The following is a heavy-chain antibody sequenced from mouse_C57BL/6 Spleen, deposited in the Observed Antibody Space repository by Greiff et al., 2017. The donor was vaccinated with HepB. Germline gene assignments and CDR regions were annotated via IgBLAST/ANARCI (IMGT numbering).Heavy chain of an antibody. CDR3: ARHLFITTVVADC. V-gene: IGHV5-6*01. Sequence: EVKLMESGGDLVKPGGSLKLSCAASGFTFSSYGMSWVRQTPDKRLEWVATISSGGSYTYYPDSVKGRFTISRDNAKNTLYLQMSSLKSEDTAMYYCARHLFITTVVADCWGQGTTLTVSS. D-gene: IGHD1-1*01. CDR2: ISSGGSYT. J-gene: IGHJ2*01. CDR1: GFTFSSYG.